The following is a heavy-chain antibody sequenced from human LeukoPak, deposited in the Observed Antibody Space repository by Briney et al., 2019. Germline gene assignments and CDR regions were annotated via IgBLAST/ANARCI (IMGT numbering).Heavy chain of an antibody. CDR2: IIPIFGTA. Sequence: SVKVSCKASGGTFSSYAISWVRQAPGQGLEWMGGIIPIFGTANYAQKFRGRVTITADESTSTAYMELSSLRSEDTAVYYCAREGQSTALDVVLHYGMDVWGQGTTVTVSS. D-gene: IGHD2-15*01. V-gene: IGHV1-69*13. CDR1: GGTFSSYA. CDR3: AREGQSTALDVVLHYGMDV. J-gene: IGHJ6*02.